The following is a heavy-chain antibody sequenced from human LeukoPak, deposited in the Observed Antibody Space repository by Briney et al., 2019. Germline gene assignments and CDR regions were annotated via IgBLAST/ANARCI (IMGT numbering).Heavy chain of an antibody. CDR1: GASISDTTYY. V-gene: IGHV4-39*01. CDR3: ARHGGIASAVTGRDYFDF. J-gene: IGHJ4*02. D-gene: IGHD6-13*01. Sequence: SETLSLTCTVSGASISDTTYYWGWVRQPPGKGLESIGSIYYSGSTYYNPSLKSRVTISVDRSKNQFSLRVSSVTAADTAVYYCARHGGIASAVTGRDYFDFWGQGTLVTVSS. CDR2: IYYSGST.